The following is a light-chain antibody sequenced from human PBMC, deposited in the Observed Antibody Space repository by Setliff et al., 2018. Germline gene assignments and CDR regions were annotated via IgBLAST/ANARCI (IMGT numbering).Light chain of an antibody. Sequence: QSVLTQPASVSGAPGQSITISCTGTRYDVGGYNFVSWYQHHPGKAPKLMIYDVSVRPSGVSNRFSGSKSGNTASLTISGLQAEDEADYYCSSYISSSPYVFGTGTKVTVL. CDR2: DVS. V-gene: IGLV2-14*01. CDR3: SSYISSSPYV. J-gene: IGLJ1*01. CDR1: RYDVGGYNF.